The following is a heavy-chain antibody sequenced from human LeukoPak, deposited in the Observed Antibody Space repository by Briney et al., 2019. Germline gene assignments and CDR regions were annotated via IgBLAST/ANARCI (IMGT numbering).Heavy chain of an antibody. D-gene: IGHD1-26*01. CDR2: IFYSGST. CDR3: ARTYSGRSYYFDC. Sequence: KPSETLSLTCTVSGGSISSRSYYWGWLRQPPGKGLEWIASIFYSGSTYHNPSLKSRVTISVDTSKSQFSLKLSSVTAADTAVYYCARTYSGRSYYFDCWGQGTLVTVSS. J-gene: IGHJ4*02. CDR1: GGSISSRSYY. V-gene: IGHV4-39*07.